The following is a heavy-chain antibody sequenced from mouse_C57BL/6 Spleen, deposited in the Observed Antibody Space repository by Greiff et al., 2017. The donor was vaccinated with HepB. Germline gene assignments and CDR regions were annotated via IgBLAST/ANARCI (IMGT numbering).Heavy chain of an antibody. V-gene: IGHV1-9*01. CDR3: ASFYYYGSSGFDY. D-gene: IGHD1-1*01. Sequence: VQLQQSGAELMKPGASVKLSCKATGYTFTGYWIEWVKQRPGHGLEWIGEILPGSGSTNYNEKFKGKATFTADPSSNTAYMQLSSLTTEDSAIYYCASFYYYGSSGFDYWGQGTTLTVSS. CDR2: ILPGSGST. J-gene: IGHJ2*01. CDR1: GYTFTGYW.